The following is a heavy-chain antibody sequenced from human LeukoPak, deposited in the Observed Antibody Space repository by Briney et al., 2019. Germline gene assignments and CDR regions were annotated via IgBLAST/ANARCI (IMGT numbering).Heavy chain of an antibody. CDR2: IYYSGST. CDR3: ARDRLLWFGELDS. CDR1: GASISSSSYY. Sequence: PLETLSLTCTVSGASISSSSYYWGWIRQPPGKGLEWIGSIYYSGSTYYNPSLKSRVTISVDTSKNQISLKLNSVTAADTAVYYCARDRLLWFGELDSWGQGTLVIVSS. V-gene: IGHV4-39*07. J-gene: IGHJ5*01. D-gene: IGHD3-10*01.